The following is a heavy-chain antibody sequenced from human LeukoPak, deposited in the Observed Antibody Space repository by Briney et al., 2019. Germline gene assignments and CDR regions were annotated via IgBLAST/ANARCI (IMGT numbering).Heavy chain of an antibody. CDR3: ARDRGYYSAFDI. J-gene: IGHJ3*02. D-gene: IGHD2-15*01. V-gene: IGHV3-74*01. CDR1: GFTFSSYW. Sequence: GGSLRLSCAASGFTFSSYWMHWVRQAPGKGLVCVSCINSDGSSTSYADSVKGRFTITRDNAKNTLYLLMNSLRAEDTAVYYCARDRGYYSAFDIWGQGTMVTVSS. CDR2: INSDGSST.